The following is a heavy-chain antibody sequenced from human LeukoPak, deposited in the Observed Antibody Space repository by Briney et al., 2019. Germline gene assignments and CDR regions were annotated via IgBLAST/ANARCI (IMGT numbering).Heavy chain of an antibody. V-gene: IGHV3-48*01. J-gene: IGHJ4*02. CDR1: GFTFSKYS. CDR2: ISPSSSNI. Sequence: VGSLRLSCAASGFTFSKYSMNWVRQAPGKGLEWVSYISPSSSNILYADSVKGRFTISRDNAKNSLYLQMNSLRAQDTAVYYCARTLYYYDSSGYFYWGQGTLVTVSS. CDR3: ARTLYYYDSSGYFY. D-gene: IGHD3-22*01.